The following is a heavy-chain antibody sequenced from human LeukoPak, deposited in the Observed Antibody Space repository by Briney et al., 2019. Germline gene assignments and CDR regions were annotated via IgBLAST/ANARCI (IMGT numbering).Heavy chain of an antibody. CDR3: ARDREYSNYLLVYGMDV. CDR1: GYTFTGDY. CDR2: MNPNSGDT. D-gene: IGHD4-11*01. V-gene: IGHV1-2*02. J-gene: IGHJ6*02. Sequence: ASVKVSCKAYGYTFTGDYIHWVRQAPGQGLEWMGWMNPNSGDTNHAQKFQGRFTMTTDTSIRTAYMELSSLRSADTAVYYCARDREYSNYLLVYGMDVWGQGTTVTVSS.